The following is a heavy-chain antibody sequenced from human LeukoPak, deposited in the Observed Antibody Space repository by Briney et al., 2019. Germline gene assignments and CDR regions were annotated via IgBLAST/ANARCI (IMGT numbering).Heavy chain of an antibody. Sequence: QPGRSLRLSCVVSGFTFSTYGMHWVRQAPGQGLEWVAIISYDGTNYYHTDSVKGRFTISRDNSKNTLYLQMNSLRAEDTAVYYCAKDVYSYGYPLAAFDIWGQGTLVTVSS. CDR3: AKDVYSYGYPLAAFDI. CDR2: ISYDGTNY. D-gene: IGHD5-18*01. V-gene: IGHV3-30*18. CDR1: GFTFSTYG. J-gene: IGHJ3*02.